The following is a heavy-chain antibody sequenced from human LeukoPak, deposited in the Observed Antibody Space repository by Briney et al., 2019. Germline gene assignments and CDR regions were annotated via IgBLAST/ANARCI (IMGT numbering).Heavy chain of an antibody. Sequence: SSETLSLTCAVSGFFARVSNYWGWIRQRPGKGLEWIVNIDFLGNTYYNPSLKNRVTKSLDTSKYQFSLKLSSVTAADSAVYYWAGVLIGVVTEDNDAFDIWGQGTMVTVSS. CDR1: GFFARVSNY. D-gene: IGHD2-21*02. V-gene: IGHV4-38-2*01. J-gene: IGHJ3*02. CDR3: AGVLIGVVTEDNDAFDI. CDR2: IDFLGNT.